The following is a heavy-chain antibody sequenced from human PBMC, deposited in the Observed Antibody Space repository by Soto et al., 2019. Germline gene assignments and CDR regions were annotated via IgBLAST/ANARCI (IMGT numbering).Heavy chain of an antibody. V-gene: IGHV3-33*01. Sequence: QVQLVESGGGVVQPGRSLRLSCAASGFTFSSYGMHWVRQAPGKGLEWVAVIWYDGSNKYYADSVKGRFTIPRDNSKNTLYLQMNSLRAEDTAVYYCARDGYCSGGSCYNPASFDYWGQGTLVTVSS. CDR3: ARDGYCSGGSCYNPASFDY. J-gene: IGHJ4*02. CDR1: GFTFSSYG. CDR2: IWYDGSNK. D-gene: IGHD2-15*01.